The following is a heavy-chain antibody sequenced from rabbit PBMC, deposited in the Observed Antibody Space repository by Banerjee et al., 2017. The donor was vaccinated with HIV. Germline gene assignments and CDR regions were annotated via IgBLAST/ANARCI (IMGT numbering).Heavy chain of an antibody. CDR2: INTGCSGGT. V-gene: IGHV1S40*01. J-gene: IGHJ4*01. D-gene: IGHD4-2*01. CDR3: ARDDVGSGANFNL. Sequence: CINTGCSGGTCYASWAKGRFTISKTSSTTVTLQMTSLTAADTATYFCARDDVGSGANFNLWGQGTLVTVS.